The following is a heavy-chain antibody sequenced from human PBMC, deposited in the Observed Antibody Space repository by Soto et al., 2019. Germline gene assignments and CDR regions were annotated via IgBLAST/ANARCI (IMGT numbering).Heavy chain of an antibody. D-gene: IGHD3-3*01. Sequence: QVTLKESGPVLVKPTETLTLTCTVSGFSLSNARMGVSWIRQPPGNALEWLAHIFSNDEKSYSTSLKSRLTISKDTSKSQVVLTMTNMDPVDTATYYCARTYYDFWSGYLDYWGQGTLVTVSS. CDR1: GFSLSNARMG. CDR3: ARTYYDFWSGYLDY. J-gene: IGHJ4*02. V-gene: IGHV2-26*01. CDR2: IFSNDEK.